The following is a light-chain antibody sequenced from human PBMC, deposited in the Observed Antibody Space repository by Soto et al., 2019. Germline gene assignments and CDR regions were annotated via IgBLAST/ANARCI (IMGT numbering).Light chain of an antibody. Sequence: DIQMTQSPSSLSASVGDRVTITCQASQNINNYLNWYQQKPGRAPKLLIYDASNLEAGVPSRFRGSGSGTDFTFTISRLQPEDFAVYHCQQRSNWPPTFGQGSNLEIK. V-gene: IGKV1-33*01. J-gene: IGKJ2*01. CDR2: DAS. CDR1: QNINNY. CDR3: QQRSNWPPT.